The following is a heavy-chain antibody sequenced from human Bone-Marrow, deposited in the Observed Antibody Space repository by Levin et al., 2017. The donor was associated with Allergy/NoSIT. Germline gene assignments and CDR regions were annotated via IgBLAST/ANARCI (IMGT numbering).Heavy chain of an antibody. V-gene: IGHV1-24*01. J-gene: IGHJ4*02. CDR2: FDPEDGET. Sequence: ASVKVSCKVSGYTLTELSMHWVRQAPGKGLEWMGGFDPEDGETIYAQKFQGRVTMTEDTSTDTAYMELSSLRSEDTAVYYCATFWTQDNSIDYWGQGTLVTVSS. CDR1: GYTLTELS. D-gene: IGHD3/OR15-3a*01. CDR3: ATFWTQDNSIDY.